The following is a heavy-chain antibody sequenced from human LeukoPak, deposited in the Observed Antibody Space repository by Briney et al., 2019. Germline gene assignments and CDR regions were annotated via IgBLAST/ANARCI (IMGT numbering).Heavy chain of an antibody. J-gene: IGHJ4*02. CDR2: LHSDGNK. V-gene: IGHV3-66*01. Sequence: PGESLRLSCAASGFTVSTNYMSWVRLAPGKGLEWVSLLHSDGNKYYAESVKGRFTISTDNSKNTLYLQMNSLRVEDTALYYCAGRRKEAAAYDHWGQGTLVTVSS. CDR3: AGRRKEAAAYDH. CDR1: GFTVSTNY. D-gene: IGHD6-13*01.